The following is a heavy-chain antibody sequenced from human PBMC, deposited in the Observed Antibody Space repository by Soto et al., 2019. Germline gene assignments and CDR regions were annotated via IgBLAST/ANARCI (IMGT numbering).Heavy chain of an antibody. D-gene: IGHD2-21*01. V-gene: IGHV3-11*06. CDR3: ARGGGGGLFEH. CDR1: GFPFSDYY. Sequence: PGGSLRLSCATSGFPFSDYYMSWIRQAPGKWLEWLSHISPKSTYRNYADSVKGRFTISRDNTKSSLFLQMNSLGVEDTAVYYCARGGGGGLFEHWGQGXLVTVYS. J-gene: IGHJ4*02. CDR2: ISPKSTYR.